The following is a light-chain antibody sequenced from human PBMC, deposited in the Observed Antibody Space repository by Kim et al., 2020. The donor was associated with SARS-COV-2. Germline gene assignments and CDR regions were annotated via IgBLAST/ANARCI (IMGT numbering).Light chain of an antibody. CDR2: SAS. Sequence: EVVMTQSPATLSMSPGERATLSCRASQSVRNNVAWFQHKPGQAPRLLICSASSRATGIPARFSASGSGTEFTLTIDSLQSEDFAVYYCQHHDGWPPYSFGQGTKLEI. J-gene: IGKJ2*01. CDR1: QSVRNN. V-gene: IGKV3-15*01. CDR3: QHHDGWPPYS.